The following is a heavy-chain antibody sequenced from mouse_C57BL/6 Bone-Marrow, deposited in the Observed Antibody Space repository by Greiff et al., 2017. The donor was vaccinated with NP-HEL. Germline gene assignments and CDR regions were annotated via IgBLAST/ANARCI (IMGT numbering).Heavy chain of an antibody. CDR2: INPYNGDT. V-gene: IGHV1-20*01. CDR3: ARSGYYYGSSYEGWYFDV. D-gene: IGHD1-1*01. J-gene: IGHJ1*03. Sequence: EVKLVESGPELVKPGDSVKISCKASGYSFTGYFMNWVMQSHGKSLEWIGRINPYNGDTFYNQKFKGKATLTVDKSSSTAHMELRSLTSEDSAVYYCARSGYYYGSSYEGWYFDVWGTGTTVTVSS. CDR1: GYSFTGYF.